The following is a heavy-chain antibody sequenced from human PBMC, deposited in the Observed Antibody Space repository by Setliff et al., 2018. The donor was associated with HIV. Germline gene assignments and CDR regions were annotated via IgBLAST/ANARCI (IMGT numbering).Heavy chain of an antibody. J-gene: IGHJ3*02. Sequence: GGSLRLSCAASGFTFSSYAMTWVRQAPGKGLEWVSGISASGGDTYYPGSVKGRFTISRENAKNSLYLQMNSLRAEDTAVYYCARKRYSSSWNERRAFDIWGQGTMVTVSS. CDR2: ISASGGDT. D-gene: IGHD6-13*01. CDR3: ARKRYSSSWNERRAFDI. CDR1: GFTFSSYA. V-gene: IGHV3-23*01.